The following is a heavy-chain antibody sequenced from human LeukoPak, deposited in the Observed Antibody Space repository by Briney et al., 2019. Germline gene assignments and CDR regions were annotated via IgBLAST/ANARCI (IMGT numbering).Heavy chain of an antibody. Sequence: GGSLRLSCAASGFTFSSYSMNWVRQAPGKGLEWVSSISSSSSYIYYADSVKGRFTISRDNPKNSLYLQMNSLRAEDTAVYYCARVTEYYYDSSGYYDYWGQGTLVSVSS. J-gene: IGHJ4*02. CDR3: ARVTEYYYDSSGYYDY. V-gene: IGHV3-21*01. CDR2: ISSSSSYI. CDR1: GFTFSSYS. D-gene: IGHD3-22*01.